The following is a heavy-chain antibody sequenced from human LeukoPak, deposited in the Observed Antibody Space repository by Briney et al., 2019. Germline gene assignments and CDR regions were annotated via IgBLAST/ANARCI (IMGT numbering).Heavy chain of an antibody. Sequence: PSETLSLTCTVSGDSISSSSYYWGWIRQPPGKGLEWIGNINYSGRTYYNPSLKSRVTISVDTSKNQFSLKLSSVTAADTAVYYCARNPSLHIVVVTAIDYWGLGTLVTVSS. CDR3: ARNPSLHIVVVTAIDY. CDR2: INYSGRT. CDR1: GDSISSSSYY. V-gene: IGHV4-39*01. D-gene: IGHD2-21*02. J-gene: IGHJ4*02.